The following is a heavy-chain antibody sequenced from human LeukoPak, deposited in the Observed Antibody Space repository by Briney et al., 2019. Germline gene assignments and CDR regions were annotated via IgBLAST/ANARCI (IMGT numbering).Heavy chain of an antibody. CDR1: GGSISTSSYY. D-gene: IGHD3-10*01. Sequence: SETLSLTCTVSGGSISTSSYYWGWIRQPPGKGLEWIGSMYYSGSPYYNPSLKSRVTIYEDTSKNQLSLKLSSVIAADTAVYYCARLSRGSGSYYNVYYFDYSGQGSLVTVSS. CDR2: MYYSGSP. J-gene: IGHJ4*02. V-gene: IGHV4-39*01. CDR3: ARLSRGSGSYYNVYYFDY.